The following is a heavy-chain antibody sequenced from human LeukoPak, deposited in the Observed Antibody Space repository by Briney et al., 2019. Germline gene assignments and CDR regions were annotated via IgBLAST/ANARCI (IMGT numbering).Heavy chain of an antibody. CDR3: ARDRGYCSSTSCFPFDY. CDR1: GGSISSSSYY. D-gene: IGHD2-2*01. Sequence: SETLSLTCTVSGGSISSSSYYWGWIRQPAGKGLEWIGRIYTSGSTNYNPSLKSRVTMSVDTSKNQFSLKLSSVTAADTAVYYCARDRGYCSSTSCFPFDYWGQGTLVTVSS. CDR2: IYTSGST. J-gene: IGHJ4*02. V-gene: IGHV4-61*02.